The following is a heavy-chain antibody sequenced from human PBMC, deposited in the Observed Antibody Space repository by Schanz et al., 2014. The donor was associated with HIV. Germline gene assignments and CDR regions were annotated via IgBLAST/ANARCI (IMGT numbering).Heavy chain of an antibody. D-gene: IGHD3-3*01. V-gene: IGHV3-9*01. Sequence: EVQLVESGGGLVQPGRSLRLSCEASGFTFDDYAMHWVRQAPGKGLEWVSGISWNSGSIGYADSVKGRFTISRDNAKNTLYLQMNSLRPEDTAMFFCARSFGVGDLGFGVWGQGTTVIVSS. J-gene: IGHJ6*02. CDR3: ARSFGVGDLGFGV. CDR2: ISWNSGSI. CDR1: GFTFDDYA.